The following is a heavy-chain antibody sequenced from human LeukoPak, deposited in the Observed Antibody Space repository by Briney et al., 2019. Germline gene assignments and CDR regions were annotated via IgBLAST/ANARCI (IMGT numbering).Heavy chain of an antibody. CDR2: MYSGGHT. V-gene: IGHV3-53*01. CDR1: GFIVSSNY. J-gene: IGHJ4*02. CDR3: ARDLHPSHFDS. Sequence: GGSLRLSCVASGFIVSSNYMSWVRQAPGKGLEWVSVMYSGGHTYYADSVKGRFTVSRDYSKNTLYLQMNSLRAEDTAVYYCARDLHPSHFDSWGQGTLVTVSS.